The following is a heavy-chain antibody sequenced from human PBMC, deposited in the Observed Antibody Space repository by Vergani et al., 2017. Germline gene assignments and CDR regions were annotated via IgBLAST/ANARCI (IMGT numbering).Heavy chain of an antibody. CDR3: ARVDTAMATNAFDI. D-gene: IGHD5-18*01. CDR2: IYYSGST. V-gene: IGHV4-59*01. J-gene: IGHJ3*02. CDR1: GGSISSYY. Sequence: QVQLQESCPGLVKPSETLSLTCTVSGGSISSYYWSWIRHPPGKGLEWIGYIYYSGSTNYNPSLKSRVTISVDTSKNQFSLKLSSVTAADTAVYYCARVDTAMATNAFDIWGQGTMVTVSS.